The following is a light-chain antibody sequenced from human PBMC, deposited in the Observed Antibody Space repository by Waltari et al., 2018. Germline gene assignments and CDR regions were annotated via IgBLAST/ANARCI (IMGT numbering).Light chain of an antibody. Sequence: DIQMTQSPSSLSASVGDRVTITCRASQDISNDLSWYQQTPGKAPKLLIYVASSLQSGVPTRFSGSGSGTDFTLTISSLQPEDFATYYCLQGYYYHTFGQGTKLEVK. CDR1: QDISND. V-gene: IGKV1-39*01. CDR3: LQGYYYHT. J-gene: IGKJ2*01. CDR2: VAS.